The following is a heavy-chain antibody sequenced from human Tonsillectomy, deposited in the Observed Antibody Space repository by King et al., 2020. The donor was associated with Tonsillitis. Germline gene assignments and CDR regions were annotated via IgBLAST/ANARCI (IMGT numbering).Heavy chain of an antibody. D-gene: IGHD2-2*01. V-gene: IGHV3-64D*06. CDR2: ISSNGGST. CDR1: GFTFSSYA. J-gene: IGHJ4*02. Sequence: VQLVESGGGLVQPGGSLRLSCSASGFTFSSYAMHWVRQAPGKGLEYVSAISSNGGSTYYADSVKGRFTISRDNSKNTLYLQMSSLRAEDTALYYCVKAIWRRSFPFNACSSTSCYPYSFDYWGQGTLVTVSS. CDR3: VKAIWRRSFPFNACSSTSCYPYSFDY.